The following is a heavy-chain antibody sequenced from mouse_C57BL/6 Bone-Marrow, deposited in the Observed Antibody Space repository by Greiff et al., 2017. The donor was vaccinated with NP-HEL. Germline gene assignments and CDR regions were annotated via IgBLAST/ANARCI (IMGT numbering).Heavy chain of an antibody. CDR3: ARHGSSPPGFAY. J-gene: IGHJ3*01. CDR1: GYTFTGYW. CDR2: ILPGSGST. V-gene: IGHV1-9*01. D-gene: IGHD1-1*01. Sequence: QVQLQQSGAELMKPGASVKLSCKATGYTFTGYWIEWVKQRPGHGLEWIGEILPGSGSTTYNEKFKGKATFTADTSSNTAYMQLSSLTTEDSAIYYCARHGSSPPGFAYWGQGTLVTVSA.